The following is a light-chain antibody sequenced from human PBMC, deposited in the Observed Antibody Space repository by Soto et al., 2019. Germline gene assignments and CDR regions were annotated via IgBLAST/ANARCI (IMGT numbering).Light chain of an antibody. CDR3: QHYNSYPYT. CDR1: QSISSW. J-gene: IGKJ2*01. Sequence: DIQMTQSPSTLSASVGDRVTITCRASQSISSWLAWYQQKPGKDPKLLIYDASSLKSGVPSRFSGSGSGTEFTLTISSLXPDXXXTYYCQHYNSYPYTFGQGTKLEIK. V-gene: IGKV1-5*01. CDR2: DAS.